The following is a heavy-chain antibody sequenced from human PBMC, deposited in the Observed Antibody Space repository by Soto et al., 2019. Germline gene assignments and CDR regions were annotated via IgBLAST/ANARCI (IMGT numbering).Heavy chain of an antibody. CDR3: AKAKYDFWSGGGRPNWFDP. V-gene: IGHV3-30*18. CDR2: ISYDGSNK. D-gene: IGHD3-3*01. Sequence: QVQLVESGGGVVQPGRSLRLSCAASGFTFSSYGMHWVRQAPGKGLEWVAVISYDGSNKYDADSVKGRFSISRDNSKNTLYLQMNSLRAEDTAVYYCAKAKYDFWSGGGRPNWFDPWGQGTLVTVSS. J-gene: IGHJ5*02. CDR1: GFTFSSYG.